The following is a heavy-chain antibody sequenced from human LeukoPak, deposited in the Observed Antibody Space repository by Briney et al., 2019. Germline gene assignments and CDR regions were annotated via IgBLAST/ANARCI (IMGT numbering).Heavy chain of an antibody. Sequence: GGSLRLSCAASGFTFSSYAMHWVRQAPGKGLGWVAVISYDGSNKYYADSVKGRFTISRDNSKNTLYLQMNSLRAEDTAVYYCARGYCSGGSCLAVDTAMVAYFDYWGQGTLVTVSS. CDR2: ISYDGSNK. J-gene: IGHJ4*02. CDR3: ARGYCSGGSCLAVDTAMVAYFDY. V-gene: IGHV3-30-3*01. CDR1: GFTFSSYA. D-gene: IGHD2-15*01.